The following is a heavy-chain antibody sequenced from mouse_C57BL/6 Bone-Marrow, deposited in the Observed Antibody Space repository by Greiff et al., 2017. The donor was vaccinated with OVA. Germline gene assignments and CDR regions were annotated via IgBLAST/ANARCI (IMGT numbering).Heavy chain of an antibody. Sequence: QVQLQQSGAELARPGASVKMSCKASGYTFTSYTMHWVKQRPGQGLEWIGYINPSSGYTKYNQKVKDKATLTADKSSSTAYMQLSSLTSEDSAVYYCARGRITTVVARSPYYFDYWGQGTTLTVSS. D-gene: IGHD1-1*01. CDR1: GYTFTSYT. CDR3: ARGRITTVVARSPYYFDY. CDR2: INPSSGYT. V-gene: IGHV1-4*01. J-gene: IGHJ2*01.